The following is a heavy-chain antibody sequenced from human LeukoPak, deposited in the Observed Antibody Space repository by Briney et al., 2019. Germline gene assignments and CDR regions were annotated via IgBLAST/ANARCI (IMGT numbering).Heavy chain of an antibody. CDR2: ISGSGGNT. CDR1: GFTFSSYA. Sequence: GGSLRLSCAASGFTFSSYAMSWVRQAPGKGLEWVLAISGSGGNTYYADSVKGRFTISRDNSKNTLYLQMNSLRAEDTAVYYCAKDRSSGWYTFDLWGQGTLVTVSS. V-gene: IGHV3-23*01. CDR3: AKDRSSGWYTFDL. D-gene: IGHD6-19*01. J-gene: IGHJ5*02.